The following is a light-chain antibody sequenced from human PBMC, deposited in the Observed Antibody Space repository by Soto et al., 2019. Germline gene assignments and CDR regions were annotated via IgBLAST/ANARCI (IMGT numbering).Light chain of an antibody. J-gene: IGLJ2*01. Sequence: QPVLTQPPSVSGGPGQRVTISCTGRSSNIGAGYDVHWYQQLPGTAPKLLIYGNSNRPSGVPDRFSGSKSGTSASLAITGLQAEDEADYYCQSYDSSLSGRGVFGGGTKLTVL. CDR3: QSYDSSLSGRGV. CDR1: SSNIGAGYD. CDR2: GNS. V-gene: IGLV1-40*01.